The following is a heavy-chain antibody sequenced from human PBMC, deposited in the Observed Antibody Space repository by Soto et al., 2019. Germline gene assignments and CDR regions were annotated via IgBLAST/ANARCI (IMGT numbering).Heavy chain of an antibody. J-gene: IGHJ3*02. V-gene: IGHV3-33*01. CDR2: IWFDGSDK. CDR3: ARLYCSASSCYSVGAFDI. D-gene: IGHD2-15*01. CDR1: GFTFISYG. Sequence: PGGSLRLSCASSGFTFISYGMHWVRQAPGKGLEWVALIWFDGSDKYYTESVKGRFTISRDNSKSTLYLQMNSLRAEDTAVYYCARLYCSASSCYSVGAFDIRGQGTMVTVSS.